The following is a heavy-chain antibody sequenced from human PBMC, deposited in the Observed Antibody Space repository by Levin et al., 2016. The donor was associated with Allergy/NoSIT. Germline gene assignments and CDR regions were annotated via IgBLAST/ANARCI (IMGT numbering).Heavy chain of an antibody. Sequence: WIRQPPGKALEWLALIYWDDDKRYIPSLKSRLNITKGTSKNQVALTMINVDPEDTATYYCAHTLRTWGFYYPMDVWGQGTTVTVSS. CDR2: IYWDDDK. V-gene: IGHV2-5*02. J-gene: IGHJ6*02. D-gene: IGHD5-12*01. CDR3: AHTLRTWGFYYPMDV.